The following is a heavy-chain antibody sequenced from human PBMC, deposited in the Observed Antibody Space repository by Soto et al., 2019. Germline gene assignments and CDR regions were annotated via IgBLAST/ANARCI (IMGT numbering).Heavy chain of an antibody. D-gene: IGHD1-26*01. CDR1: GGSISSGGYS. CDR2: IYHSGST. Sequence: QMQLQESGSGLVKPSQTLSLTCAVSGGSISSGGYSWSWLRQPPGKGLEWIGYIYHSGSTYYNPSLKSRATISVDRAKNHISLNLSSVTGAGTAVYYSHVRGPLPTARNGDSDYYGMDVWGQGTTVSVSS. V-gene: IGHV4-30-2*01. J-gene: IGHJ6*02. CDR3: HVRGPLPTARNGDSDYYGMDV.